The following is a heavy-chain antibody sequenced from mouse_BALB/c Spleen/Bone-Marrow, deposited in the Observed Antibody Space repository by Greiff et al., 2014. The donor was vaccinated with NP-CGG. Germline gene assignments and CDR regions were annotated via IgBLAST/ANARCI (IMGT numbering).Heavy chain of an antibody. V-gene: IGHV5-6-4*01. J-gene: IGHJ3*01. Sequence: DVMLVESGGGLVKPGGSLKLSCAASGFTFSSYTMSWIRQTPEKRLEWVATISSGGSYTYYPDSVKGRFTISRGNAKNTLYLQMISLKSEDTAMYYCTRDRYYGNSFAYWGQGTLVTVSA. CDR1: GFTFSSYT. D-gene: IGHD2-1*01. CDR3: TRDRYYGNSFAY. CDR2: ISSGGSYT.